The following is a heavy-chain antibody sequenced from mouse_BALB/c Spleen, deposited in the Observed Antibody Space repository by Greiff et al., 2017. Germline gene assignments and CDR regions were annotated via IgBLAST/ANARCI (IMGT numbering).Heavy chain of an antibody. CDR2: ISSGGSYT. CDR1: GFTFSSYT. Sequence: EVQLVESGGGLVKPGGSLKLSCAASGFTFSSYTMSWVRQTPEKRLEWVATISSGGSYTYYPDSVKGRFTISRDNAKNTLYLQMSSLKSEDTAMYYCTRERGDGYYPYAMDYWGQGTSVTVSS. J-gene: IGHJ4*01. V-gene: IGHV5-6-4*01. D-gene: IGHD2-3*01. CDR3: TRERGDGYYPYAMDY.